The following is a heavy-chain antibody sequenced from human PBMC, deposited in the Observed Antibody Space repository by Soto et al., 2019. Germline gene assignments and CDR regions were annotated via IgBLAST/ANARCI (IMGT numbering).Heavy chain of an antibody. Sequence: VASVKVSCKASGYTFTSYYMHWVRQAPGQGLEWMGIINPSGGSTSYAQKFQGRVTMTRDTSTSTVYMELSSLRSEDTAVYYCARVTVAGSYYYGMDVWGQGTTVTVSS. J-gene: IGHJ6*02. D-gene: IGHD6-19*01. V-gene: IGHV1-46*01. CDR3: ARVTVAGSYYYGMDV. CDR1: GYTFTSYY. CDR2: INPSGGST.